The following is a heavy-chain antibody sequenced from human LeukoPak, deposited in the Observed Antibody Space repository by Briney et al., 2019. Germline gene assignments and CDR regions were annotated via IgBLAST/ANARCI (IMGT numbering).Heavy chain of an antibody. CDR2: ISDSGGYT. V-gene: IGHV3-23*01. J-gene: IGHJ4*02. Sequence: GGSLRLSCAASGFTFSAYAMAWVRQAPGKGLEWVSVISDSGGYTYYADSVKGRFTISRDNSKNTLYLQMNSLRAEDTAVYYCAKAYCSSNRCYFFDYWGQGTLVTVSS. CDR1: GFTFSAYA. CDR3: AKAYCSSNRCYFFDY. D-gene: IGHD2-2*01.